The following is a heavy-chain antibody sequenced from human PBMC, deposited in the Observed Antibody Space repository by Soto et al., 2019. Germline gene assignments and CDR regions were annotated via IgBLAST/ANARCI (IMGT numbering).Heavy chain of an antibody. V-gene: IGHV3-21*01. D-gene: IGHD4-17*01. CDR1: GFTFSSYS. CDR2: ISSSSSYI. J-gene: IGHJ4*02. Sequence: GGSLRLSCAASGFTFSSYSMNWVRQAPGKGLEWVSSISSSSSYIYYADSVKGRFTISRDNVKNSLYLQMNSLRAEDTAVYYCARDRLTDYGDYDSFDYWGQGTLVTVSS. CDR3: ARDRLTDYGDYDSFDY.